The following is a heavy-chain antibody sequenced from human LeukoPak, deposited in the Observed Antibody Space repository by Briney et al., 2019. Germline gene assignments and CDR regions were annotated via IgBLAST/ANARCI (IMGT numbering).Heavy chain of an antibody. J-gene: IGHJ4*02. CDR1: NGSISSRSYH. D-gene: IGHD3-22*01. CDR3: ARHYWHSSGYPDY. V-gene: IGHV4-39*01. Sequence: SETLSLTCTVSNGSISSRSYHWGWIRQPPGKGLEWMGSIYYSGSTYYNPSLKSRLTISVDTSKNQFSLEVNSVTAADTAVYYCARHYWHSSGYPDYWGQGTLVTVSS. CDR2: IYYSGST.